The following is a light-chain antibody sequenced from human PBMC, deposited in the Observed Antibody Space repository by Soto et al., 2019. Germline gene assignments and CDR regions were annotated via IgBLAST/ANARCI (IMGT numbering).Light chain of an antibody. CDR3: SSHTSSSTLYV. CDR2: DVS. V-gene: IGLV2-14*01. CDR1: SSDVGGYNY. Sequence: QSVLTQPASVSGSPGQSITISCTGTSSDVGGYNYVSWYQQHPGQAPKPMIYDVSNRPSGVSNRFSGSKSGNTASLTLSGLQAEDEADYYCSSHTSSSTLYVFGTGTKVTVL. J-gene: IGLJ1*01.